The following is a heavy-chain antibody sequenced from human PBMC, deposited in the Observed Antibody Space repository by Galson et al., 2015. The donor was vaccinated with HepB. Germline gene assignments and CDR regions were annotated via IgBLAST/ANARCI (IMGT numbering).Heavy chain of an antibody. V-gene: IGHV3-49*03. CDR2: IRSKPYSGTT. CDR3: TSTPTTITMLIVPGPFDI. CDR1: GFTFSDYA. D-gene: IGHD3-10*02. J-gene: IGHJ3*02. Sequence: SLRLSCAASGFTFSDYAMSWFRQAPGKGLEWVAFIRSKPYSGTTEYAASVKGRFTISRDDSKSIAYLQMNSLRTEDTAVYYCTSTPTTITMLIVPGPFDIWGQGTMVTVSS.